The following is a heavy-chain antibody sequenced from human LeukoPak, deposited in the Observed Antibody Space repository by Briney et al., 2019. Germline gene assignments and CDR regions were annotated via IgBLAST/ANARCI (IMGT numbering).Heavy chain of an antibody. V-gene: IGHV4-39*01. CDR1: GGSISSSSYY. D-gene: IGHD3-22*01. J-gene: IGHJ4*02. Sequence: SETLSLTCTVSGGSISSSSYYWGWIRQPPGKGLEWIGSIYYSGSTYYNPSLKSRVTISVDTSKDQFSLKLSSVTAADTAVYYCASGHYYDSSGYGGSIGYWGQGTLVTVSS. CDR2: IYYSGST. CDR3: ASGHYYDSSGYGGSIGY.